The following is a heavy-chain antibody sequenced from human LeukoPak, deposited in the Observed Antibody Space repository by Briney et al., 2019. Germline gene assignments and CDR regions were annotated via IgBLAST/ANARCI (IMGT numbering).Heavy chain of an antibody. Sequence: GRSLRLSCAASGFTFSSYGMHWVRQAPGKGLEWVAVISYDGSNKYYADSVKGRFTISSDTSKNTLSLQMNSLRAEDTAVYYCARDLSPVVRASPMGYWGQGTLVTVSS. CDR2: ISYDGSNK. CDR3: ARDLSPVVRASPMGY. D-gene: IGHD3-10*01. V-gene: IGHV3-30*03. CDR1: GFTFSSYG. J-gene: IGHJ4*02.